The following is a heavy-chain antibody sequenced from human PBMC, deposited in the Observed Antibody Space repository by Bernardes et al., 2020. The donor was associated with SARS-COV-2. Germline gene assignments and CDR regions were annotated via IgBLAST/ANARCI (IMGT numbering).Heavy chain of an antibody. CDR2: ISSSGASR. CDR3: AKGGPGVTGDAFDV. V-gene: IGHV3-23*01. J-gene: IGHJ3*01. Sequence: GSLRLSCEASGFPFSIYAMSWVRQAPGKGPEWVSAISSSGASRYYADSVKGRSTISRDNSKNTLFLQMNGLRAEDTAVYYCAKGGPGVTGDAFDVWGHGTMVTVSS. CDR1: GFPFSIYA. D-gene: IGHD2-8*01.